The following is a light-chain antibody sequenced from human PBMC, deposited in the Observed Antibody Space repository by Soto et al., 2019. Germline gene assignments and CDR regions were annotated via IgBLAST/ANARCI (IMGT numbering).Light chain of an antibody. Sequence: EIVLTQSPGTLSLSPGERATLSCRASQSVSDMYLAWYQQKPGQAPRLLIYASNRATGIPDRFSGSGSGTDFTLTISRLEPEDFAVYHCQHYGTSALFGPGTKVEIK. CDR3: QHYGTSAL. CDR2: AS. J-gene: IGKJ3*01. CDR1: QSVSDMY. V-gene: IGKV3-20*01.